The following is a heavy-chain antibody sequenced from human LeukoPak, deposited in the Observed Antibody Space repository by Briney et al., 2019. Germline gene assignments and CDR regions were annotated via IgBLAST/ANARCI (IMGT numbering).Heavy chain of an antibody. CDR1: GYTFTGYY. V-gene: IGHV1-2*02. J-gene: IGHJ4*02. CDR3: ARFFKSGWYSLY. D-gene: IGHD6-19*01. CDR2: INPNSGGT. Sequence: ASVKVSCKASGYTFTGYYMHWVRQAPGQGREWMGWINPNSGGTNYAQKFQGRVTMTRDTSISTAYMELSRLRSDDTAVYYCARFFKSGWYSLYWGQGTLVSVSS.